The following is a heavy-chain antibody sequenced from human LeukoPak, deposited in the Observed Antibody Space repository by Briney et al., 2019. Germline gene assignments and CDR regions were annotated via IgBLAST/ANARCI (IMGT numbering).Heavy chain of an antibody. CDR3: ARDRTGYYDSSGYPLDAFDI. CDR2: IYTSGST. V-gene: IGHV4-61*02. J-gene: IGHJ3*02. D-gene: IGHD3-22*01. Sequence: SETLSLTCTVSGGSISSGSYYWSWIRQPAGKGLEWIGRIYTSGSTNYNPPLKSRVTISVDTSKNQFSLKLSSVTAADTAVYYCARDRTGYYDSSGYPLDAFDIWGQGTMVTVSS. CDR1: GGSISSGSYY.